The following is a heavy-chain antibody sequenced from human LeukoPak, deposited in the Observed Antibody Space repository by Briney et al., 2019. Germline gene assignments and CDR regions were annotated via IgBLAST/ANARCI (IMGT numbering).Heavy chain of an antibody. CDR1: GGSFTSYY. Sequence: SETLSLTCTVSGGSFTSYYWNWIRQPAGKAHEWIGRISTSGSTNYNPSVKSRVTMSVDTSKSQFSLNLRSVTAADTAVYYCARHLYCSGGSCYYFDYWGQGTLVTVSS. CDR2: ISTSGST. CDR3: ARHLYCSGGSCYYFDY. J-gene: IGHJ4*02. V-gene: IGHV4-4*07. D-gene: IGHD2-15*01.